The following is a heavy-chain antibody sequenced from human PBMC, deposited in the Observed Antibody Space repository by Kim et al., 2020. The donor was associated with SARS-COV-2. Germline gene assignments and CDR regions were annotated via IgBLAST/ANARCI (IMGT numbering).Heavy chain of an antibody. D-gene: IGHD3-10*01. CDR3: ARGSMVRGVIIMYFDY. Sequence: SETLSLTCAVYGGSFSGYYWSWIRQPPGKGLEWIGEINHSGSTNYNPSIKSRVTISVDTSKNQFSLKLSSVTAADTAGYYCARGSMVRGVIIMYFDYWG. V-gene: IGHV4-34*01. CDR1: GGSFSGYY. J-gene: IGHJ4*01. CDR2: INHSGST.